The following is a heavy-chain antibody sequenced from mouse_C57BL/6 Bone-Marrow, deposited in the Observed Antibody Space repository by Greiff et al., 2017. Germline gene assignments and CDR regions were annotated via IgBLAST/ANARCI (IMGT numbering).Heavy chain of an antibody. Sequence: EVKLMESGGGLVKPGGSLKLSCAASGFTFSDYGMHWVRQAPEKGLEWVAYISSGSSTIYYADTVKGRFTISRDNAKNTLFLQMTSLRSEDTAMYYCARPLYYDYDGAWFAYWGQGTLVTVSA. CDR2: ISSGSSTI. CDR3: ARPLYYDYDGAWFAY. V-gene: IGHV5-17*01. D-gene: IGHD2-4*01. CDR1: GFTFSDYG. J-gene: IGHJ3*01.